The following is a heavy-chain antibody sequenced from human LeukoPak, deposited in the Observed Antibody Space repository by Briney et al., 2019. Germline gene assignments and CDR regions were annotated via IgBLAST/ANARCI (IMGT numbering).Heavy chain of an antibody. D-gene: IGHD5-12*01. CDR2: IIPIFGTA. J-gene: IGHJ4*02. Sequence: ASVRVSCKASGGTFSSYAVSWVRQAPGQGLEWMGGIIPIFGTANYAQKFQGRVTITADESTSTAYMELSSLRSEDTAVYYCARGWLQFFDYWGQGTLVTVSS. V-gene: IGHV1-69*13. CDR3: ARGWLQFFDY. CDR1: GGTFSSYA.